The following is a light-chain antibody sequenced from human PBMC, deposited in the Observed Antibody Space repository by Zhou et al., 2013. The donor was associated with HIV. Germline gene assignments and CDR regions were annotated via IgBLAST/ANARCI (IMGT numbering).Light chain of an antibody. CDR1: QSVSSNY. J-gene: IGKJ4*01. V-gene: IGKV3-20*01. Sequence: ETVLTQSPDTLSLSPGERVTLSCRASQSVSSNYLVWYQQKPGQAPRLLIYGASSRATGIPERFSGSGSGTDFTLTISRLEPEDFAVYYCQQYGNSPVTFGGGTKVEIK. CDR2: GAS. CDR3: QQYGNSPVT.